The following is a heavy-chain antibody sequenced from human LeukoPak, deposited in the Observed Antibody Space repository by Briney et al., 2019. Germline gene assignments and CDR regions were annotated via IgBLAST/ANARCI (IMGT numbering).Heavy chain of an antibody. CDR1: GGTFSSYA. Sequence: GASVKVSCKASGGTFSSYAISWVRQAPGQGLEWMGGIIPISGTANYAQKFQGRVTITADESTSTAYMELSSLGSEDTAVYYCARVLVDTAIPTTPNYYYGMDVWGQGTTVTVSS. CDR2: IIPISGTA. D-gene: IGHD5-18*01. V-gene: IGHV1-69*13. J-gene: IGHJ6*02. CDR3: ARVLVDTAIPTTPNYYYGMDV.